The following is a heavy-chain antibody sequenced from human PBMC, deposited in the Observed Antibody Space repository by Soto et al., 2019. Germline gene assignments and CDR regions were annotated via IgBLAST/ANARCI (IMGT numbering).Heavy chain of an antibody. J-gene: IGHJ4*02. V-gene: IGHV1-69*02. Sequence: QVQLVQSGAEVKKPGSSVKVSCKASGGTFSSYTISWVRQAPGQGLEWMGRIIPILGIANYAQKFQGRVTITADKSTSTAYMELSSLRSEDTAVYYCAMYYYGSGSYRFDYWGQGTLVTVS. D-gene: IGHD3-10*01. CDR1: GGTFSSYT. CDR3: AMYYYGSGSYRFDY. CDR2: IIPILGIA.